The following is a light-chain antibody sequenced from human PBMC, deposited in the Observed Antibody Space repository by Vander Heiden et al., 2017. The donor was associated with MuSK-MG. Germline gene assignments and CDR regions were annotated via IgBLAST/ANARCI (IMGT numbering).Light chain of an antibody. CDR1: QGIKQD. CDR2: AAS. V-gene: IGKV1-6*01. CDR3: LQDYNYPWT. Sequence: AIQMTQSPSSLSASLGDRVSIPHRASQGIKQDLGWYQQKPGKAPKLLIYAASTLQSGVPSRFSGSGSGTDFTLTISSLQPDDFATYYCLQDYNYPWTFGQGTKVEIK. J-gene: IGKJ1*01.